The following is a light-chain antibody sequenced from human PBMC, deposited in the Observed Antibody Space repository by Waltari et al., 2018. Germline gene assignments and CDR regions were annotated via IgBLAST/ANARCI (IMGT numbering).Light chain of an antibody. Sequence: EIVLTQSPGTLSLSPGETATPSCRASQAVVNNFFAWYQQKPGQAPRVLIFAASTRAPGIPDRFSGSGSGTDFTLTLSRLEAEDFAVYYCQQSGSFPWTFGQGTKVEIK. V-gene: IGKV3-20*01. J-gene: IGKJ1*01. CDR3: QQSGSFPWT. CDR2: AAS. CDR1: QAVVNNF.